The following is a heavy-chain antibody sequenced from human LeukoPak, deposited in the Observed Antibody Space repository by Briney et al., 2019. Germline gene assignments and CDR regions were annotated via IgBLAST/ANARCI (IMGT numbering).Heavy chain of an antibody. D-gene: IGHD5-24*01. Sequence: GGSLRLSCAASGFTLSSYWMHWVRQAPGKGLVWVSRINSDGGSTSYADSVKGRFTISRDNAKNTLYLQMNSLRAEDTAVYYCARRIQGMAPYYFDYWGQGTLVTVSS. J-gene: IGHJ4*02. V-gene: IGHV3-74*01. CDR3: ARRIQGMAPYYFDY. CDR2: INSDGGST. CDR1: GFTLSSYW.